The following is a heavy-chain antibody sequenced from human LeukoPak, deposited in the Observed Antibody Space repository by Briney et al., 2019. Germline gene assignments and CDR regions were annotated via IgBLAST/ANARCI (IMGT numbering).Heavy chain of an antibody. CDR3: ARDRGHRSRSIYYYYGMDV. V-gene: IGHV3-33*08. Sequence: GGSLRLSCAASGFTFSSYAMSWVRQAPGKGLEWVAVIWYDGSNKYYADSVKGRFTISRDNSKNTLYLQMNSLRAEDTAVYYCARDRGHRSRSIYYYYGMDVWGQGTTVTVSS. J-gene: IGHJ6*02. CDR2: IWYDGSNK. CDR1: GFTFSSYA.